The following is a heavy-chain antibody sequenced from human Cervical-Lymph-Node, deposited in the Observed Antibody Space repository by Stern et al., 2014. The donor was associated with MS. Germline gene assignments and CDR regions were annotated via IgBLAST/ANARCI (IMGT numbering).Heavy chain of an antibody. CDR1: GCSISSSY. CDR3: ASGKQWLVHDY. CDR2: IYYSGST. J-gene: IGHJ4*02. V-gene: IGHV4-59*01. D-gene: IGHD6-19*01. Sequence: QLQLQESGPGLVKPSETLSLTCTVSGCSISSSYWSWIRQPPGKGLAWIGYIYYSGSTNYNPSLKSRVTISVDTSKNQFSLELSSVTAADTAVYYCASGKQWLVHDYWGQGTLVTVSS.